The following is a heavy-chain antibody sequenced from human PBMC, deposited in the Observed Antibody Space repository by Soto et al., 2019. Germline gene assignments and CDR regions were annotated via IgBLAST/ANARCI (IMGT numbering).Heavy chain of an antibody. Sequence: TLSLTCTVSGGSISSYYWSWIRQPPGKGLAWIGYVYYSGSTNYNPSLKSRVTISVDTSKNQFSLQLSSVTAAGTAVYYCARDPGRDYDFGSGYSPYYYYGMDVWGQGTTVTVSS. CDR3: ARDPGRDYDFGSGYSPYYYYGMDV. CDR2: VYYSGST. J-gene: IGHJ6*02. CDR1: GGSISSYY. D-gene: IGHD3-3*01. V-gene: IGHV4-59*01.